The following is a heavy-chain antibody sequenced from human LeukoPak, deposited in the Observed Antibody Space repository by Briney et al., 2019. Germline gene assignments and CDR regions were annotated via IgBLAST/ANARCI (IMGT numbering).Heavy chain of an antibody. D-gene: IGHD2-2*03. V-gene: IGHV5-51*01. CDR1: GYSFATYW. CDR2: IYPDESNI. Sequence: GESLKISCKGPGYSFATYWIAWVRQMPGKGLEWMGIIYPDESNIRYSPSFQGQVTISADKSISTAYLQWSSLKASDTAIYYCARPPSRGYSSSFEYWGQGTLVTVSS. J-gene: IGHJ4*02. CDR3: ARPPSRGYSSSFEY.